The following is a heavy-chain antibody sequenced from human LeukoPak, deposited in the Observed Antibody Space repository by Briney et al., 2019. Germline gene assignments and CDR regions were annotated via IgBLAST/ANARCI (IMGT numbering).Heavy chain of an antibody. D-gene: IGHD3-3*01. V-gene: IGHV1-69*05. J-gene: IGHJ4*02. CDR1: GGTFSSYA. Sequence: GASVKVSCKASGGTFSSYAISWVRQAPGQGLEWMGGIIPIFGTANYAQKFQGRVTITTDESTSTAYMELSSLRSEDTAVYYCARASRFLEWLSSFDYWGQGTLVTVSS. CDR2: IIPIFGTA. CDR3: ARASRFLEWLSSFDY.